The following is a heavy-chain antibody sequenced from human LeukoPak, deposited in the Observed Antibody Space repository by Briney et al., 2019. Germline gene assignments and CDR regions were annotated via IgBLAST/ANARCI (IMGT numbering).Heavy chain of an antibody. Sequence: GGSLRLSCAASGFTFSSYWMHWVRQAPGKGLVWVSRINPDGSTTTYADSVKGRFTISRDNAKNTLYLQMNSLRAEDTAVYYCARETNYSFDYWGQGTLVTVSS. J-gene: IGHJ4*02. CDR2: INPDGSTT. CDR3: ARETNYSFDY. D-gene: IGHD4-11*01. CDR1: GFTFSSYW. V-gene: IGHV3-74*01.